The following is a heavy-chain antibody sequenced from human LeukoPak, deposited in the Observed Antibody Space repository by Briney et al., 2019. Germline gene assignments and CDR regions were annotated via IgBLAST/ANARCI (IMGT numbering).Heavy chain of an antibody. Sequence: SETLSLTCTVSGGSVNGYYWNWIRQAPGKGLEWIGFIHYSGLTVYSPSLQSRVSMSVDTSRNQFSLDLSSVTAADTALYYCARDPPEDEWHSLDSWGQGILVTVSS. V-gene: IGHV4-59*02. CDR3: ARDPPEDEWHSLDS. D-gene: IGHD3-3*01. CDR2: IHYSGLT. CDR1: GGSVNGYY. J-gene: IGHJ4*02.